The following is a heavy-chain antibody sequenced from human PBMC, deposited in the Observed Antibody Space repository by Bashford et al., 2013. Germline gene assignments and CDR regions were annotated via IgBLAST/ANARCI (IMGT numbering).Heavy chain of an antibody. Sequence: WVRQMPGKGLEWMGVIFPGDSDIRYSPSFRGQVTLSADKSITTAYLEWSSLEASDTAIYYCARHGRGYSIGWDLFDYWGQGTPVTVSS. V-gene: IGHV5-51*01. CDR3: ARHGRGYSIGWDLFDY. D-gene: IGHD6-19*01. CDR2: IFPGDSDI. J-gene: IGHJ4*02.